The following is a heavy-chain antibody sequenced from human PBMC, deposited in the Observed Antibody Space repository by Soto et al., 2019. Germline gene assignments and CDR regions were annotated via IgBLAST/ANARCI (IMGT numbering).Heavy chain of an antibody. CDR2: INPNSGNI. J-gene: IGHJ4*02. CDR1: GNTFTSYD. Sequence: ASVKVSCKASGNTFTSYDINWVRQATGHGLEWMGWINPNSGNIGYAQKFQGRVTMTRDTAIRTAYMEVSRLRPDDTAVYYCARGRASGSYYRFDYWGQGTLVTVSS. D-gene: IGHD3-10*01. CDR3: ARGRASGSYYRFDY. V-gene: IGHV1-8*01.